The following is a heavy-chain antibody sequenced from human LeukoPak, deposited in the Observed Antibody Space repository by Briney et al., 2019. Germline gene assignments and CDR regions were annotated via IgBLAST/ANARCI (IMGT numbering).Heavy chain of an antibody. J-gene: IGHJ6*03. CDR2: TDHSGST. CDR3: AIMAASGIPRGYYYVDV. Sequence: SETLSLTCAVYGGFFSGYYWTWIRQSPGKGLEWIGETDHSGSTIYNPSLKSRVAISVDTSKNQFSLHLSSVTAADTSIYYRAIMAASGIPRGYYYVDVWGKGTTVTVSS. CDR1: GGFFSGYY. V-gene: IGHV4-34*01. D-gene: IGHD6-13*01.